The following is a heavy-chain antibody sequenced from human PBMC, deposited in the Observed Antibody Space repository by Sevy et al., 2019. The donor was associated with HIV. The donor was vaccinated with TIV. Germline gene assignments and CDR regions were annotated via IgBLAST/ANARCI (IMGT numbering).Heavy chain of an antibody. D-gene: IGHD3-22*01. CDR3: ARGPDYYESSGYYYQ. V-gene: IGHV3-21*01. Sequence: GGSLRLSCAASGFTFSSYSMHWVRQAPGKGLEWVSSINSISTYIYYADSVKGRFTISRDNAKNSLYLQMNSLRAEDTAVYYCARGPDYYESSGYYYQWGQGPLVTVSS. J-gene: IGHJ4*02. CDR2: INSISTYI. CDR1: GFTFSSYS.